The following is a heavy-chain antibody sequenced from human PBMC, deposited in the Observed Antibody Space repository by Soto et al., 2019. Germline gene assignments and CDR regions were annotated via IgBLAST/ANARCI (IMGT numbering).Heavy chain of an antibody. J-gene: IGHJ4*02. CDR1: GGSISSSSYY. CDR2: IYYSGST. CDR3: ARQYYGGLFDY. V-gene: IGHV4-39*01. D-gene: IGHD4-17*01. Sequence: SETLSLTCTVSGGSISSSSYYWGWIRQPPGQGLEWIGSIYYSGSTYYNPSLESRVTISVDTSKNQFSLKLSSVTAADTAVYYCARQYYGGLFDYWGQGTLVTVSS.